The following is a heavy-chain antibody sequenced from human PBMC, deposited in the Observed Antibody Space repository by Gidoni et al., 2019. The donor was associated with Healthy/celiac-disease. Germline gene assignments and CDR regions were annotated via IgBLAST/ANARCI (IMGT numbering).Heavy chain of an antibody. Sequence: QITLKESGPTLVKPTQTLTLTCTFSGFSLSTSGVGVGWIRQPPGKALEWLALIYWDDDKRYSPSLKSRLTITKDTSKNQVVITMTNMDPVDTATYYCAHLLPYIVLVGFDYWGQGTLVTVSS. D-gene: IGHD2-8*02. V-gene: IGHV2-5*02. J-gene: IGHJ4*02. CDR1: GFSLSTSGVG. CDR3: AHLLPYIVLVGFDY. CDR2: IYWDDDK.